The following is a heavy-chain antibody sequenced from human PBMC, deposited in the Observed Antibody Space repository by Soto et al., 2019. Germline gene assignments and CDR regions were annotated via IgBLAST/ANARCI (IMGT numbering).Heavy chain of an antibody. CDR3: AQGWDIGPFDP. CDR2: ISGSGGST. D-gene: IGHD1-26*01. J-gene: IGHJ5*02. Sequence: GGSLRLSCAASGFTFSSYAMSWVRQAPGKRLEWVSAISGSGGSTYYADSVKGRFTISRDNSKNTLYLQMNSLRAEDTAVYYCAQGWDIGPFDPWGQGTLVTVSS. V-gene: IGHV3-23*01. CDR1: GFTFSSYA.